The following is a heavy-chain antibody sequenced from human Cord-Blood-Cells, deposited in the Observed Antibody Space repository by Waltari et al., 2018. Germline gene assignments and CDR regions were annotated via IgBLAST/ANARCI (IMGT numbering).Heavy chain of an antibody. CDR1: GGSISSSSYY. CDR2: IYYSGGT. Sequence: QLQLQESGPGLVKPSETLSLTCTVSGGSISSSSYYWGWIRQPPGKGLEWIGSIYYSGGTYDNPSLKSRVTISVDTSKNQFSLKLSSVTAADTAVYYCARVQGGATDAFDIWGQGTMVTVSS. D-gene: IGHD1-26*01. CDR3: ARVQGGATDAFDI. V-gene: IGHV4-39*07. J-gene: IGHJ3*02.